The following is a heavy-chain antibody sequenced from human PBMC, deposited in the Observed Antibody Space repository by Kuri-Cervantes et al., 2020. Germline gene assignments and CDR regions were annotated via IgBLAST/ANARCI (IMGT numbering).Heavy chain of an antibody. CDR1: GFTFSTYT. Sequence: GGSLRLSCAASGFTFSTYTMNWVRQAPGKGLEWVSSISSSSGNIYYADLVKGRFTISRDNSKNTLYLHMNSLRAEDTAVYYCARRGGSITSDAFDIWGQGTMVTVSS. V-gene: IGHV3-21*04. CDR2: ISSSSGNI. D-gene: IGHD2-15*01. CDR3: ARRGGSITSDAFDI. J-gene: IGHJ3*02.